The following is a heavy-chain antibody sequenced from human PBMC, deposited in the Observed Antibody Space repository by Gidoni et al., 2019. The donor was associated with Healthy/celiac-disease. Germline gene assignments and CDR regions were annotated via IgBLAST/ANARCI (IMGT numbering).Heavy chain of an antibody. J-gene: IGHJ5*02. CDR2: ISSSSSYI. CDR3: ARDGDYDFWSGGNWFDP. CDR1: GFTFSSYS. V-gene: IGHV3-21*01. Sequence: EVQLVESGGGLVKPGGSLRLSCAASGFTFSSYSMNGVRQAPGKGLEWVSDISSSSSYIYYADSVKGRFTSARDNAKNSLYLQMNSLRAEDTAVYYCARDGDYDFWSGGNWFDPWGQGTLVTVSS. D-gene: IGHD3-3*01.